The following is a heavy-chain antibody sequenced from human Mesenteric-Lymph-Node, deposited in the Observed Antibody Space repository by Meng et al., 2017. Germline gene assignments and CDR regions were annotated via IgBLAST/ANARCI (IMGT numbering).Heavy chain of an antibody. J-gene: IGHJ4*02. CDR1: GFNFDDYS. CDR3: AGGPAGTLNTPLEY. D-gene: IGHD2-15*01. Sequence: GGSLRLSCAGSGFNFDDYSMHWVRQTPGKGLEWVSGISWNGAYIGYAESLRGRFTVSRDNAKSMLFLQMSSLSAEDTAFYYCAGGPAGTLNTPLEYWGQGTLVTVSS. V-gene: IGHV3-9*01. CDR2: ISWNGAYI.